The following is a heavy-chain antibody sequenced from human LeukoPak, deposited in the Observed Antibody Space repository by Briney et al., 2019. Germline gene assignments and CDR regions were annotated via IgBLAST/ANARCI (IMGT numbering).Heavy chain of an antibody. D-gene: IGHD5-18*01. V-gene: IGHV4-38-2*02. J-gene: IGHJ4*02. CDR2: IFHNGNT. CDR3: ARIEDVTRGYNHAYYFDY. CDR1: SYSISSDYY. Sequence: SETLSLTCTVSSYSISSDYYWGWIRQPPGKGLEWIGNIFHNGNTYYNPSLKSRVTMSIDTSKKQFSLKLRTATAADTAVYYCARIEDVTRGYNHAYYFDYWGQGTLVTVSS.